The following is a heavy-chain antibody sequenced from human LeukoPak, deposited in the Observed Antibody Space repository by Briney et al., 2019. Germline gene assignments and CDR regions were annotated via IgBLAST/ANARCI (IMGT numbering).Heavy chain of an antibody. D-gene: IGHD5-24*01. Sequence: GGSLRLSCAASGFSFSSYSLNWVRQAPGKGLEWVSSISSIRSYIYYGDSVKGRFTISRDNAKNSLYLQMNSLRAEDTGVYYCARDWNVEMATISYFDYWGQGTLVTVSS. V-gene: IGHV3-21*01. CDR3: ARDWNVEMATISYFDY. CDR1: GFSFSSYS. J-gene: IGHJ4*02. CDR2: ISSIRSYI.